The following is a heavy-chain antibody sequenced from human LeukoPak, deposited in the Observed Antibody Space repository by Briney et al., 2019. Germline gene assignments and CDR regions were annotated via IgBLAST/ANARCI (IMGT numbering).Heavy chain of an antibody. V-gene: IGHV3-66*01. CDR2: IYSGGTT. D-gene: IGHD4-17*01. Sequence: GGSLRLSCVVSGFTATMNNMGCVRQAPVKRLEWVSVIYSGGTTNYADSVKGRFTVCRDNSKNTLYLQMNSLRAEDTAVYYCASKLTSGYWGQGTLVTVSS. CDR3: ASKLTSGY. J-gene: IGHJ4*02. CDR1: GFTATMNN.